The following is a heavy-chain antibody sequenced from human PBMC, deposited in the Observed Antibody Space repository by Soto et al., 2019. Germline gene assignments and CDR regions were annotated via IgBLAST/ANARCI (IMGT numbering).Heavy chain of an antibody. CDR2: ISAYNGNT. CDR3: ARGVDRFGSSGYFDY. CDR1: GYTFTSYG. V-gene: IGHV1-18*04. D-gene: IGHD3-22*01. Sequence: ASVKVSCKASGYTFTSYGISWVRQAPGQGLEWMGWISAYNGNTNYAQKLQGRVTMTTDTSTSTAYMELRSLRSDDTAVYYCARGVDRFGSSGYFDYWGQGTLVTVSS. J-gene: IGHJ4*02.